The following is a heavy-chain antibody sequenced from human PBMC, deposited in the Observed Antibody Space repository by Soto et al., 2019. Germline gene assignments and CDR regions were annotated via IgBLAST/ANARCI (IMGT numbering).Heavy chain of an antibody. CDR3: ARSGNNWFDP. V-gene: IGHV4-59*01. CDR1: GDSIGSYY. J-gene: IGHJ5*02. Sequence: SETLSLTCTVSGDSIGSYYWSWIRQPPGKGLEWIGYIYDSGSNHYNPSLKSRVTISEDTSKNQFSLKLSSVTAADTAVYYCARSGNNWFDPWGQGTLVTVSS. CDR2: IYDSGSN.